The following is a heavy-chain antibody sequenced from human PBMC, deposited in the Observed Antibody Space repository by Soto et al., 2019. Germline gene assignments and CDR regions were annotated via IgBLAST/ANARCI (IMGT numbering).Heavy chain of an antibody. V-gene: IGHV1-46*01. CDR1: GYTFTSYY. CDR3: ARVTRRIAGAVDREVAPASRPPDCCAFDI. CDR2: INPSGGST. Sequence: ASVKVSCKASGYTFTSYYMHWVRQAPGQGLEWMGIINPSGGSTSYAQKFQGRVTMTRDTSTSTVYMELSSLRSEDTAVYYCARVTRRIAGAVDREVAPASRPPDCCAFDIWGQGTMVTVSS. J-gene: IGHJ3*02. D-gene: IGHD6-19*01.